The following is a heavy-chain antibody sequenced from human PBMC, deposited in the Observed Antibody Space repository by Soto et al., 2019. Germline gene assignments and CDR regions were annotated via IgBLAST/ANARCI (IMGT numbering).Heavy chain of an antibody. CDR3: AHGDSLRPLDY. D-gene: IGHD4-17*01. Sequence: SDTLSLTCTVSGGSTSRYLWSWIRQPPGKGLEWIAYMYNSGSVNYNPSLKSRVTMSVDTSKNQLSLNLRSVAAADTAVYYCAHGDSLRPLDYWGQGTLVTVS. CDR1: GGSTSRYL. J-gene: IGHJ4*01. V-gene: IGHV4-59*07. CDR2: MYNSGSV.